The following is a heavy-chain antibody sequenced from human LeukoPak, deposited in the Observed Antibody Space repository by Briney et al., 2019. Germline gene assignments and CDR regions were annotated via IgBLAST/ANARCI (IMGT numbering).Heavy chain of an antibody. CDR1: GGSISSSSYY. D-gene: IGHD4-23*01. CDR2: IYYSGST. Sequence: SSETLSLTCTVSGGSISSSSYYWGWIRQPPGKGLEWIGSIYYSGSTYYNPSLKSRVTISVDTSKNQFSLKLSSVTAADTAVYYYARVAPKATVVPFDYWSQGTLVTVSS. V-gene: IGHV4-39*07. CDR3: ARVAPKATVVPFDY. J-gene: IGHJ4*02.